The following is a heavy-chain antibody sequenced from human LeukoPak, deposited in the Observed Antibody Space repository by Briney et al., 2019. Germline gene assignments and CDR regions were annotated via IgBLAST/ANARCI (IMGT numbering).Heavy chain of an antibody. CDR2: IYYSGST. D-gene: IGHD2-2*01. Sequence: SETLSLTCTVSGGSISSSSYYWGWIRQPPGKGLEWIGSIYYSGSTYYNPSLKSRVTVSVDTSKNQFSLKLSSVTAADTAVYYCASVNPEYCSSTSCGRRYFGYWGQGTLVTVSS. CDR3: ASVNPEYCSSTSCGRRYFGY. V-gene: IGHV4-39*07. J-gene: IGHJ4*02. CDR1: GGSISSSSYY.